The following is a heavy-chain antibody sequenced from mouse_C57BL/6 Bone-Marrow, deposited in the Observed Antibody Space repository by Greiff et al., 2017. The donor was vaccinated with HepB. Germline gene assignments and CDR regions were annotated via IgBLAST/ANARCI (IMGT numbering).Heavy chain of an antibody. V-gene: IGHV1-64*01. CDR1: GYTFTSYW. Sequence: QVQLQQSGAELVKPGASVKLSCKASGYTFTSYWMHWVKQRPGQGLEWIGMIHPNSGSTNYNEKFKSKATLTVDKSSSTAYMQLSSLTSEDSAVYYCARAMVTHYYAMDYWGQGTSVTVSS. J-gene: IGHJ4*01. D-gene: IGHD2-2*01. CDR2: IHPNSGST. CDR3: ARAMVTHYYAMDY.